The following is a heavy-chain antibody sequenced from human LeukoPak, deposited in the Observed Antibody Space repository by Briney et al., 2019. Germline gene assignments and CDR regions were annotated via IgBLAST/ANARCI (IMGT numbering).Heavy chain of an antibody. Sequence: SETLSLTFAVYGGSFSGYYWSWIRQPPGKGAEWIGGINHSGSTNYNPSLKSRVIISVDTSKNQFSLNLSPVIAADTAVYYCARVGVDYSGNIIKYFFDYWGQGTLVTVSS. D-gene: IGHD4-23*01. J-gene: IGHJ4*02. CDR3: ARVGVDYSGNIIKYFFDY. CDR2: INHSGST. V-gene: IGHV4-34*01. CDR1: GGSFSGYY.